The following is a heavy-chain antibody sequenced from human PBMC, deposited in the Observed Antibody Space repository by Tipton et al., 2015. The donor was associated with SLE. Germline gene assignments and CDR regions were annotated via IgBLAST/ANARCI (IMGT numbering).Heavy chain of an antibody. J-gene: IGHJ2*01. Sequence: TLSLTCAVYGGSFSGYYWSWIRQPPGKGLEWIGDIIHTGSTNYNPSLKSRITISIDSSKNQFSLKLSSVTAADTAEYYCARFRGNTVTRYFDLWGRGTLVTVSS. CDR3: ARFRGNTVTRYFDL. D-gene: IGHD4-11*01. V-gene: IGHV4-34*12. CDR2: IIHTGST. CDR1: GGSFSGYY.